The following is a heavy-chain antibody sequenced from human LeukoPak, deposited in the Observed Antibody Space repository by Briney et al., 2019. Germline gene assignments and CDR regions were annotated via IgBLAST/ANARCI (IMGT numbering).Heavy chain of an antibody. V-gene: IGHV3-20*04. CDR2: INWSGKST. J-gene: IGHJ4*02. D-gene: IGHD2-2*01. Sequence: GGSLRLSCTASGFAFDEHGMSWVRQVPGKGLEWVSGINWSGKSTAYTDPFRGRFTISRDNAKNSLYLQMDSLRAEDAALYYCARAPITSPFYFDYWGQGALVTVTS. CDR3: ARAPITSPFYFDY. CDR1: GFAFDEHG.